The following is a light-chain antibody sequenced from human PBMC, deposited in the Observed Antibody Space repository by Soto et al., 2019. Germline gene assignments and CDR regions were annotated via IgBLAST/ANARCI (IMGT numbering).Light chain of an antibody. Sequence: EIVLTQSPGTLCLSPGERATLSCRASQSVSSSYLAWYQQKPGQAPRLLIYGASSRATGIPDRFSGSGSGTDFTLTTSRLEPEDFAVYYCQQYGSSPLTFGQGTKVEIK. CDR1: QSVSSSY. J-gene: IGKJ1*01. CDR2: GAS. V-gene: IGKV3-20*01. CDR3: QQYGSSPLT.